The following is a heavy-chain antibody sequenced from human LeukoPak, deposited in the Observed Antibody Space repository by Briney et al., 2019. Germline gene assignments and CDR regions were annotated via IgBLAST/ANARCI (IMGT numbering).Heavy chain of an antibody. Sequence: GASVKVSCKASGYTITNNYMHWVRQAPGQGLEWMGVINPSGTGTSYAQKFQGRITMSRDTSTSTVYMELSSLRSEDTAVYYCARDGIDYWGQGTLVTVSS. J-gene: IGHJ4*02. CDR2: INPSGTGT. D-gene: IGHD1-26*01. V-gene: IGHV1-46*01. CDR1: GYTITNNY. CDR3: ARDGIDY.